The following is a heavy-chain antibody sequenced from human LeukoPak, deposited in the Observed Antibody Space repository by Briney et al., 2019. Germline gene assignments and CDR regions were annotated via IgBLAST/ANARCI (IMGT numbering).Heavy chain of an antibody. J-gene: IGHJ4*02. D-gene: IGHD2-21*02. CDR1: GYTFTSYT. V-gene: IGHV7-4-1*02. CDR2: INTNTGNP. Sequence: ASVKVSCKASGYTFTSYTINWVRQAPGQGLEWMGWINTNTGNPTYAQAFTGRFVFSLDTSISTAYLQISSLKAEDTALYYCTNAVVTAIDYRGQGTLVTVSS. CDR3: TNAVVTAIDY.